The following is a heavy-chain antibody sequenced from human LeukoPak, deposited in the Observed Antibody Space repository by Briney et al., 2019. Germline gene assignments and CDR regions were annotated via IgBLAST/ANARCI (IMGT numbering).Heavy chain of an antibody. D-gene: IGHD1-1*01. CDR3: ARWNYP. Sequence: GGSLRLSCAASGFTFSENFMSWVRQAPGKGLEWVSVIYNGGATFYADSVRGRFTIFRDDSKNMLYLQMNSLRAEDTAVYYCARWNYPWGQGTLVTVSS. CDR2: IYNGGAT. J-gene: IGHJ5*02. V-gene: IGHV3-53*01. CDR1: GFTFSENF.